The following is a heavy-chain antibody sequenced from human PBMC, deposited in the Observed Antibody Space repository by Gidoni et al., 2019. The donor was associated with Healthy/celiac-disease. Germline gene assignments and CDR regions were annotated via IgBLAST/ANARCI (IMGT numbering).Heavy chain of an antibody. CDR3: ATLRPPFDY. J-gene: IGHJ4*02. Sequence: QVQLVESGGGVVQPGRSLRLSCAASGFTFSSYGMHWVRQAPGKGLEWVAVISYDGSNKYYADSVKGRFTISRDNSKNTLYLQMNSLRAEDTAVYYCATLRPPFDYWGQGTLVTVSS. CDR2: ISYDGSNK. V-gene: IGHV3-30*03. CDR1: GFTFSSYG.